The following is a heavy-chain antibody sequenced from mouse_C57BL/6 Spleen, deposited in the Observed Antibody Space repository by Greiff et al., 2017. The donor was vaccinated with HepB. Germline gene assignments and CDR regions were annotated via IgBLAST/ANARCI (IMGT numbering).Heavy chain of an antibody. Sequence: QVQLQQSGAELVRPGASVKLSCKASGYTFTSYDIRWVKQRPGQGLEWIGEIYPRTGDTYYNQKFKGKATLTADKSSSTAYMELRSLTSEDSAVYFCARRNEGEDMDDWGQGTTVTVSS. CDR3: ARRNEGEDMDD. J-gene: IGHJ4*01. CDR1: GYTFTSYD. CDR2: IYPRTGDT. V-gene: IGHV1-81*01.